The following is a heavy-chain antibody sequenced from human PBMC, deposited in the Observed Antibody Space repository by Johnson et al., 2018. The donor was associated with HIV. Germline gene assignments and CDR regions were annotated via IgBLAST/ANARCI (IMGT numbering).Heavy chain of an antibody. CDR1: GFTFSDYY. D-gene: IGHD1-7*01. CDR3: ARDRIPYNWNYEGDAFDI. Sequence: QVQLVESGGGLVKPGGSLRLSCAASGFTFSDYYMSWIRQAPGKGLEWVSYISSSGSTTYYADSVKGRFTISRDNAKNSLYLQVNSLRAEDTAVYYCARDRIPYNWNYEGDAFDIWGQGTMVTVSS. CDR2: ISSSGSTT. J-gene: IGHJ3*02. V-gene: IGHV3-11*04.